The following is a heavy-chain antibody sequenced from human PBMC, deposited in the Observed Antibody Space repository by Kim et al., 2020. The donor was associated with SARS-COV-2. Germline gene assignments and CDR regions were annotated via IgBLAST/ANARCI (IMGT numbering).Heavy chain of an antibody. Sequence: GGSLRLSCAASGFTFSSYGIHWVRQAPGKGLEWVAVISYDGSNKYYADSVKGRFTISRDNSKNTLYLQMNSLRAEDTAVYYCAKLDIPDDSSGYSWFDPWGQGTLVTVSS. J-gene: IGHJ5*02. CDR3: AKLDIPDDSSGYSWFDP. CDR2: ISYDGSNK. D-gene: IGHD3-22*01. CDR1: GFTFSSYG. V-gene: IGHV3-30*18.